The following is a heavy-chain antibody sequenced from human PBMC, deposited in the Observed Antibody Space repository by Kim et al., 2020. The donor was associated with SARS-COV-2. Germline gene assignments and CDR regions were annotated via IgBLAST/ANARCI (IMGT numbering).Heavy chain of an antibody. Sequence: SYIYYADSVKGRFTISRDNAKTSLYLQMNSLRAEDTAVYYCASLGGTHDYWGQGTLVTVSS. CDR3: ASLGGTHDY. CDR2: SYI. V-gene: IGHV3-21*01. D-gene: IGHD3-10*01. J-gene: IGHJ4*02.